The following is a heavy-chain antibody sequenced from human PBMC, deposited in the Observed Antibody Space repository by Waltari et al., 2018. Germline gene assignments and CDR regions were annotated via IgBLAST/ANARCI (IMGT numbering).Heavy chain of an antibody. Sequence: EVQLVESGGGLVQPGGSLRLSCAASGFTFNKYWMTWVRQAPGKGLEWVANINEDAKEKYQVDSVKGRFTISRDNTKKSLYLQMNSLRVDDTAVYYCARGEEGYGEAYYWGQGTLVTVSS. CDR2: INEDAKEK. CDR3: ARGEEGYGEAYY. J-gene: IGHJ4*02. V-gene: IGHV3-7*04. CDR1: GFTFNKYW. D-gene: IGHD3-10*01.